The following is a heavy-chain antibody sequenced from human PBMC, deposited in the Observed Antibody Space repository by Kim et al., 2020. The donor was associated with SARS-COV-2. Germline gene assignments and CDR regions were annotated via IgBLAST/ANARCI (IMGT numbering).Heavy chain of an antibody. J-gene: IGHJ4*02. CDR2: IRGDGDNT. V-gene: IGHV3-23*01. CDR3: AKTNGLEVAAYSPKTIAS. Sequence: GGSLRLSCAASGFTFSNYAMAWVRQTPRKGLEWVSAIRGDGDNTYYADSVKGRFTISRDNFKNTLFLQMSALRAEDTAVYYCAKTNGLEVAAYSPKTIASWSQGGPVTVSS. D-gene: IGHD6-19*01. CDR1: GFTFSNYA.